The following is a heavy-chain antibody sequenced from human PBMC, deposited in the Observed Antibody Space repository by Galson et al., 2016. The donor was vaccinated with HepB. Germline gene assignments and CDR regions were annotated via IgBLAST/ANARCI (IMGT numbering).Heavy chain of an antibody. V-gene: IGHV1-69*13. D-gene: IGHD3-3*01. Sequence: SVKVSCKVSGGTFTSFYISWVRQAPGQGLEWMGGIVPAFGTPNYGQRFQGRVTISADESTTTGYLELSSLRSEDTAVYFCNTEAGSGYYSHSDFWGQGTLVTVSS. CDR2: IVPAFGTP. CDR1: GGTFTSFY. CDR3: NTEAGSGYYSHSDF. J-gene: IGHJ4*02.